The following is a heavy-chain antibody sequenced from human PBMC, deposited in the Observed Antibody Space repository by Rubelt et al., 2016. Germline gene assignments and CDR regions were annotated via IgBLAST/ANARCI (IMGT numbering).Heavy chain of an antibody. J-gene: IGHJ4*02. Sequence: QLQLQESGPGLVKPSETLSLTCTVSGGSISSSSYYWGWISQPPGKGLEWIGRIYYRGSTYYNPSLKGGLTISVETAKNQLSLKLSPVTAADTAVYYCAGISDDFWSGPDYWGQGTLVTVSS. V-gene: IGHV4-39*01. D-gene: IGHD3-3*01. CDR3: AGISDDFWSGPDY. CDR2: IYYRGST. CDR1: GGSISSSSYY.